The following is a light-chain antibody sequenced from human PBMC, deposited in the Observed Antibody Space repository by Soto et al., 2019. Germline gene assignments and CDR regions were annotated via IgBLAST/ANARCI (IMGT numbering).Light chain of an antibody. CDR1: SSDVGGYNY. V-gene: IGLV2-14*01. CDR3: SSYTSSSTPV. CDR2: DVS. Sequence: QSVLTQPASVSGSPGQPITISCTGTSSDVGGYNYVSWYQQHPGKAPKLMICDVSNRPSGVSNRFSGSKSGNTASLTISGLQAEDEADYYCSSYTSSSTPVFGGGTKLTVL. J-gene: IGLJ2*01.